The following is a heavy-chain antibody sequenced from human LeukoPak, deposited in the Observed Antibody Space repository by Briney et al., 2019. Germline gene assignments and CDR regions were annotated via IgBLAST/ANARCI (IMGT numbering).Heavy chain of an antibody. V-gene: IGHV4-4*07. Sequence: SETLSLTCTVSGGSISSYYWNWIRQPAGKGLEWIGRIQASGSTNYNPSLKSRITVSVDTSKNQFSLKLTSVTAADTAVYYCARDGGSGWYNYWGQGTLVTVSS. CDR2: IQASGST. CDR1: GGSISSYY. CDR3: ARDGGSGWYNY. J-gene: IGHJ4*02. D-gene: IGHD6-19*01.